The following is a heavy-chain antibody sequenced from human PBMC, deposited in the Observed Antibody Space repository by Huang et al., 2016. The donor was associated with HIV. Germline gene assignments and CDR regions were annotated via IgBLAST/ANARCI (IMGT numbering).Heavy chain of an antibody. V-gene: IGHV1-69*13. CDR3: ASGASYEIWTPYYSGWHYSMDV. CDR1: GGSFKISG. D-gene: IGHD3-9*01. CDR2: NLHRLWRA. Sequence: QVHLVQSGAEVKKPGSSVRVSCTASGGSFKISGISWVRQAPGQGLEWLGGNLHRLWRANTEQKMSDRVTMTASESTTTVYMDLTSLRPEDTAVYYCASGASYEIWTPYYSGWHYSMDVWGEGTTVTVSS. J-gene: IGHJ6*03.